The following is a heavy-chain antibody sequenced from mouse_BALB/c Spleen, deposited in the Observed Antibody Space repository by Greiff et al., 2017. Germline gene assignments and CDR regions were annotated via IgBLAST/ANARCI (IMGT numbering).Heavy chain of an antibody. Sequence: EVQLVESGGGLVKPGGSLKLSCAASGFTFSSYAMAWVRQTPEKRLEWVASISSGGSTYYPDSVKGRFTISRDNARNILYLQMSSLRSEDTAMYYCARGGIYYYGSSYAMDYWGQGTSVTVSS. J-gene: IGHJ4*01. CDR2: ISSGGST. CDR3: ARGGIYYYGSSYAMDY. V-gene: IGHV5-6-5*01. D-gene: IGHD1-1*01. CDR1: GFTFSSYA.